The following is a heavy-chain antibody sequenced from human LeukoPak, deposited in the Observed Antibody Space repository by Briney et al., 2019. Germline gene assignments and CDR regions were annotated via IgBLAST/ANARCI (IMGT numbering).Heavy chain of an antibody. D-gene: IGHD3-3*01. Sequence: GGSLRLSCVVSGFTFSSYWMHWVRQVPGKGLVWVSRINGDESSTSYADSVKGRFTISRDNAKNTLYLQMNSLISEDTAVYYCASRNKWSGYYDYYYYYMDVWGKGTMVTVSS. CDR2: INGDESST. J-gene: IGHJ6*03. V-gene: IGHV3-74*01. CDR1: GFTFSSYW. CDR3: ASRNKWSGYYDYYYYYMDV.